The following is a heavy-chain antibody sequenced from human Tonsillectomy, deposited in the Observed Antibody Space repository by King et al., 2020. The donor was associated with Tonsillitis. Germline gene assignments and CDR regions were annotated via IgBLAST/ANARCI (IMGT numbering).Heavy chain of an antibody. Sequence: VQLVESGGGLVQPGGSLRLSCAASGFTFSDHYMDWVRQAPGKGLEWVGRTRNKANSYTTEYAASVKGRITISRDDSKNSLYLQMNSLKTADTAVYYCARISHDSSGWYGSYYYYYGMDVWGQGTTVTVSS. V-gene: IGHV3-72*01. CDR3: ARISHDSSGWYGSYYYYYGMDV. CDR2: TRNKANSYTT. J-gene: IGHJ6*02. D-gene: IGHD6-19*01. CDR1: GFTFSDHY.